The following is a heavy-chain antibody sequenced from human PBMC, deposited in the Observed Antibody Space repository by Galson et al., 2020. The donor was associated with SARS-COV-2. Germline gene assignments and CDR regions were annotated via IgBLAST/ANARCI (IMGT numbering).Heavy chain of an antibody. CDR2: INTNTGNP. V-gene: IGHV7-4-1*02. CDR3: ARDPRRLRYFDWLLSEGMDV. Sequence: ASVKVSCKASGYTFTSYAMNWVRQAPGQGLEWMGWINTNTGNPTYAQGFTGRFVFSLDTSVSTAYLQISSLKAEDTALYYCARDPRRLRYFDWLLSEGMDVWGQGTTVTVSS. D-gene: IGHD3-9*01. CDR1: GYTFTSYA. J-gene: IGHJ6*02.